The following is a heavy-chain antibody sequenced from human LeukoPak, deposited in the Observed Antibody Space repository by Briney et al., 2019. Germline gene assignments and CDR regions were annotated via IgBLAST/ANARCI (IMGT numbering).Heavy chain of an antibody. CDR3: ARVGIRDAFAI. J-gene: IGHJ3*02. CDR2: IWYDGSNK. V-gene: IGHV3-33*01. CDR1: GFTFSSYG. Sequence: GGSLRLSCAASGFTFSSYGMHWVRQAPGKGLEWVAVIWYDGSNKYYADSVKGRFTISRDNAKNSLYLQMNSLRAEDTAVYYCARVGIRDAFAIWGQGTMVTVSS. D-gene: IGHD3-10*01.